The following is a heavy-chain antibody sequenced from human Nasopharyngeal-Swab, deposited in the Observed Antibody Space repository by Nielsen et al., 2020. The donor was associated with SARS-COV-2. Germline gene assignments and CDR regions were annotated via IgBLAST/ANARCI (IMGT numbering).Heavy chain of an antibody. Sequence: SETLSLTCTVSGGSISSSSYYWGWIRQPPGKGLEWIGSIYYSGSTYYNPSLKSRVTISVDTSKNQFSLKLSSVTAADTAVYYCARDLIAAAGNGWFDPWGQGTLVTVSS. D-gene: IGHD6-13*01. CDR2: IYYSGST. CDR3: ARDLIAAAGNGWFDP. J-gene: IGHJ5*02. CDR1: GGSISSSSYY. V-gene: IGHV4-39*02.